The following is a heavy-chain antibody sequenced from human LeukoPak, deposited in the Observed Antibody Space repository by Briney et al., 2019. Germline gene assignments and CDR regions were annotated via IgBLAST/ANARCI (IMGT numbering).Heavy chain of an antibody. J-gene: IGHJ4*02. CDR1: GYTFTSYG. CDR2: ISAYNGNT. V-gene: IGHV1-18*01. D-gene: IGHD2-2*01. Sequence: ASVKVSCKASGYTFTSYGISWVRQAPGQGLEWMGWISAYNGNTNYAQKLQGRVTMTTDTSTSTAYMELRSLRSDGTAVYYCARDRKYQLLSGAYFDYWGQGTLVTVSS. CDR3: ARDRKYQLLSGAYFDY.